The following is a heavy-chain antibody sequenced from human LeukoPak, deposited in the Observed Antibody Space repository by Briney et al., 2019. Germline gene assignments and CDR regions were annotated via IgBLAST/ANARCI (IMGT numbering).Heavy chain of an antibody. J-gene: IGHJ6*02. V-gene: IGHV1-69*04. Sequence: GASVKVSCKASGGTLSSYAISWVRQAPGQGLEWTGRIIPILGIANYAQKFQGRVTITADKSTSTAYMELSSLRSEDTAVYYCARDWVVEMATIPRSVEIYYGMDVWGQGTTVTVSS. CDR1: GGTLSSYA. D-gene: IGHD5-24*01. CDR3: ARDWVVEMATIPRSVEIYYGMDV. CDR2: IIPILGIA.